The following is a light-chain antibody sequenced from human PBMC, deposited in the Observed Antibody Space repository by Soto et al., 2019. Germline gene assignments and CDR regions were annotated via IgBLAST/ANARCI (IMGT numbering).Light chain of an antibody. Sequence: EIVLTQSPATLSLSPGERATLSCRASQSVSSYLAWYQQKPGQAPRLLIYDASNRATGIPARFSGSGSGTEFTLTISSLEPEDFAVYYCQQSATFGPGTKVDIK. CDR3: QQSAT. J-gene: IGKJ3*01. CDR1: QSVSSY. CDR2: DAS. V-gene: IGKV3-11*01.